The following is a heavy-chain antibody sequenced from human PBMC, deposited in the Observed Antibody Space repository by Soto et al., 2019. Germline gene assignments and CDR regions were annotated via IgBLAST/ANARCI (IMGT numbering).Heavy chain of an antibody. V-gene: IGHV5-10-1*01. Sequence: GESLKISCKGSGYSFTIYCSSWVLQMPWKGLEWMGRIDPSDSYTNYSPSFQGHVTTSADKSISTAYLQWSSLKASDTAMYYCARPLLPDYYDSSVGAFDIWGQGTMVTVSS. D-gene: IGHD3-22*01. CDR1: GYSFTIYC. CDR3: ARPLLPDYYDSSVGAFDI. J-gene: IGHJ3*02. CDR2: IDPSDSYT.